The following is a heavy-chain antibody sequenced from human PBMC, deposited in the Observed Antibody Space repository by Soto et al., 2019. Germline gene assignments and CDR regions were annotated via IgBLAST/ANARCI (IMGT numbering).Heavy chain of an antibody. CDR3: ARMWGGYNSH. J-gene: IGHJ4*02. Sequence: SETLSLTCAVYGGSFSGYYWSWIRQPPGKGLEWIGEINHSGSTNYNPSLKRRDTISVDTSKNQFSLKLNSVTAADTAVYYCARMWGGYNSHWGQGTLVTVSS. CDR2: INHSGST. D-gene: IGHD6-25*01. V-gene: IGHV4-34*01. CDR1: GGSFSGYY.